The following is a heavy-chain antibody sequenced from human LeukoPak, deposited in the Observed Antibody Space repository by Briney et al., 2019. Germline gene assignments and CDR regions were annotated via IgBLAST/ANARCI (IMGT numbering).Heavy chain of an antibody. CDR2: INPSGGST. Sequence: RASVKVSCKASGYTFTSYYMHWVRQAPGQGLEWMGIINPSGGSTSYAQKFQGRVTMTRDTSTSTVYMELSSLRSEDTAVYYCARVRYYYDSSGYYYDPYYFDYWGQGTLVTVSS. J-gene: IGHJ4*02. V-gene: IGHV1-46*01. CDR1: GYTFTSYY. CDR3: ARVRYYYDSSGYYYDPYYFDY. D-gene: IGHD3-22*01.